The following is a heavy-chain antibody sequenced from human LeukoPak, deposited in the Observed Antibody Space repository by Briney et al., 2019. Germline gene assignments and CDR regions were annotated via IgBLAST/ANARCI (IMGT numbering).Heavy chain of an antibody. CDR2: ISWNSGSI. V-gene: IGHV3-9*01. J-gene: IGHJ4*02. CDR3: AKLGTINYGDHDY. D-gene: IGHD4-17*01. Sequence: GRSLRLSCAASGFTFDDYAMHWVRQAPGKGLEWVSGISWNSGSIGYADSVKGRFTISRDNAKNSLYLQMNSLRAEDTALYYCAKLGTINYGDHDYWGQGTLVTVSS. CDR1: GFTFDDYA.